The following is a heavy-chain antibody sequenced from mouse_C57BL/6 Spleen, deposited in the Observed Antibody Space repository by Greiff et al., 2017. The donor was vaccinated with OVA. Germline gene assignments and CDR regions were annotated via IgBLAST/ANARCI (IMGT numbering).Heavy chain of an antibody. V-gene: IGHV1-47*01. J-gene: IGHJ1*03. CDR3: ARGADYYGSSHWYFDV. D-gene: IGHD1-1*01. Sequence: QVQLQQSGAELVKPGASVKMSCKASGYTFTTYPIEWMKQNHGQSLEWIGNFHPYNDDTKYNEKFKGKATLTVDKSSSTVYLELSRLTSDDSAVYYCARGADYYGSSHWYFDVWGTGTTVTVSS. CDR2: FHPYNDDT. CDR1: GYTFTTYP.